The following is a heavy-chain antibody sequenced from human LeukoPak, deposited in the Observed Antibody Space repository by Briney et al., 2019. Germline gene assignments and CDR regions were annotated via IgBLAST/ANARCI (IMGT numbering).Heavy chain of an antibody. CDR1: GGSISSYY. CDR3: ARDTGEQLLLDY. Sequence: PSETLSLTCTVSGGSISSYYWSWIRQPPGKGLEWIGYIYYSGSTNYNPSLKSRVTISVDTSKNQFSLKLSSVTAADTAVYYCARDTGEQLLLDYWGQGTLVTVSS. V-gene: IGHV4-59*01. D-gene: IGHD6-6*01. J-gene: IGHJ4*02. CDR2: IYYSGST.